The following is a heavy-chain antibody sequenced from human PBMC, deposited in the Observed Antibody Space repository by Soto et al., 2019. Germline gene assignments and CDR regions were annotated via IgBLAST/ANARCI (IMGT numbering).Heavy chain of an antibody. J-gene: IGHJ4*02. Sequence: EVQLLESGGGLVQPGGSLRLSCAASGFTFSGYAMSWVRQAPGKGLEWVSVISGSGSSTYYGNSVKGRLTISRDSSKNTLYLQMSSLRAEDTAVYYCAKRRYYYDSSGYDYWGQGTLVTVSS. V-gene: IGHV3-23*01. CDR3: AKRRYYYDSSGYDY. CDR2: ISGSGSST. CDR1: GFTFSGYA. D-gene: IGHD3-22*01.